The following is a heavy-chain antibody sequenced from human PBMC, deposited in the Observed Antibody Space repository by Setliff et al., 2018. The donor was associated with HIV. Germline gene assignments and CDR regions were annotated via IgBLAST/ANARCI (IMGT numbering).Heavy chain of an antibody. CDR1: GFTFSSYW. V-gene: IGHV3-7*01. CDR3: VREGATPDYYWFFDV. Sequence: LRLSCAASGFTFSSYWMTWVRQAPGKGLEWVANIKQDGSEKDYVDSVKGRFTISRDNAKNSLSLQMSDVRGEDTAVYYCVREGATPDYYWFFDVWGRGTLVTVSS. J-gene: IGHJ2*01. D-gene: IGHD1-26*01. CDR2: IKQDGSEK.